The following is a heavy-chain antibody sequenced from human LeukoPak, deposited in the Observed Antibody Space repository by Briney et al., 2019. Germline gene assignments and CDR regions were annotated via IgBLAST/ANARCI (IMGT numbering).Heavy chain of an antibody. J-gene: IGHJ6*03. Sequence: ASVKVSCKASGYTFTRYAMNWVRQAPGQGLERMGWINTKTGNSIYAQGFTGRFVFSSDTSVSTAYLQISSLKAEDTAVYYCARAPDIYYYYYMDVWGKGTTVTVSS. CDR2: INTKTGNS. D-gene: IGHD1-14*01. CDR3: ARAPDIYYYYYMDV. CDR1: GYTFTRYA. V-gene: IGHV7-4-1*02.